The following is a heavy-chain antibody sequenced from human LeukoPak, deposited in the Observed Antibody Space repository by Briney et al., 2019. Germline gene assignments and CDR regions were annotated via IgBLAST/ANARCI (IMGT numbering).Heavy chain of an antibody. D-gene: IGHD5-12*01. CDR1: GFTFSSYS. J-gene: IGHJ6*04. CDR3: ARDKRGGYGGYDYSSGMDV. Sequence: GGSLRLSCAASGFTFSSYSMNWVRQAPGKGLEWVSSISSSSSYIYYADSVKGRFTISRDNAKNSLYLQMNSLRAEDTAVYYCARDKRGGYGGYDYSSGMDVWGKGTTVTVSS. CDR2: ISSSSSYI. V-gene: IGHV3-21*01.